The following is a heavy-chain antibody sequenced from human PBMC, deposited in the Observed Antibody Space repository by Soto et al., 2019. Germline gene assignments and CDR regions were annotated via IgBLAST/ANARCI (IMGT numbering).Heavy chain of an antibody. CDR1: GGTFSSYT. Sequence: QVQLVQSGAEVKKPGSSVKVTCKAYGGTFSSYTISWVRQAPGQGLDWLGRIIPILGIANYAQKFQGRVTIIADKSTSTAYMELSSLRSEDTAVYYCASYPYCGGDCYQAFDYWGQGTLVTVSS. V-gene: IGHV1-69*02. CDR3: ASYPYCGGDCYQAFDY. CDR2: IIPILGIA. D-gene: IGHD2-21*02. J-gene: IGHJ4*02.